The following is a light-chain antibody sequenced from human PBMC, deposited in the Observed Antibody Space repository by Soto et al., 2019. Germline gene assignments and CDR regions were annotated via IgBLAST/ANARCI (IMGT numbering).Light chain of an antibody. V-gene: IGKV3-20*01. CDR3: EQYSSSPWT. CDR1: QSAFSSY. J-gene: IGKJ1*01. CDR2: GAS. Sequence: EIVLTQSPGTLSLSPGERATLSCRASQSAFSSYLAWYQQKPGQAPRLLIYGASSRATVIPDRFSGSGSGKDFTLTIRKLEAEDFAVYYCEQYSSSPWTLGQGTTVAIK.